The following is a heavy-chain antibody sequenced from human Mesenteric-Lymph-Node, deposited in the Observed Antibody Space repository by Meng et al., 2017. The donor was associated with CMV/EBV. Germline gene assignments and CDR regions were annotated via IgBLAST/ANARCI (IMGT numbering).Heavy chain of an antibody. V-gene: IGHV3-7*01. CDR2: INQDGSEK. CDR3: ARDLDYGGNRATGAFDI. D-gene: IGHD4-23*01. Sequence: GESLKISCADSGFTFSTYEMNWVRQPPGQGLEWVANINQDGSEKYNVDPVKGRFTISRDNAKNSLYLQMNNLRAGDTAVYYCARDLDYGGNRATGAFDIWGQGTMVTVSS. J-gene: IGHJ3*02. CDR1: GFTFSTYE.